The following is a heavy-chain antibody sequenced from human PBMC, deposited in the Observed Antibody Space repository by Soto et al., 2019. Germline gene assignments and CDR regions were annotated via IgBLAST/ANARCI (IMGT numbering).Heavy chain of an antibody. Sequence: PGGSLRLSCAASGFTFDDYAMHWVRQAPGKGLEWVSGISWNSGSIGYADSVKGRFTISRDNAKNSLYLQMNSLRAEDTALYYCAKDIRRDGYNYFDYWGQGTLVTAPQ. CDR3: AKDIRRDGYNYFDY. CDR2: ISWNSGSI. D-gene: IGHD5-12*01. V-gene: IGHV3-9*01. J-gene: IGHJ4*02. CDR1: GFTFDDYA.